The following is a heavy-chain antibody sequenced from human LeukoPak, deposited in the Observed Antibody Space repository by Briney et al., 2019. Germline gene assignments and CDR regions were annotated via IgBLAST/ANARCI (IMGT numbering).Heavy chain of an antibody. V-gene: IGHV3-74*01. CDR3: VRDWEYDSSGYWQKYFDT. CDR2: INHDGSST. CDR1: GFTFTTFW. D-gene: IGHD3-22*01. J-gene: IGHJ4*02. Sequence: GGSLRLSCATSGFTFTTFWMHWVRQAPGKGLVWVSRINHDGSSTNYADSVKGRFTISRDNAKNTVFLQMNSLRAEDTAVYYCVRDWEYDSSGYWQKYFDTWGQGTLVTVSS.